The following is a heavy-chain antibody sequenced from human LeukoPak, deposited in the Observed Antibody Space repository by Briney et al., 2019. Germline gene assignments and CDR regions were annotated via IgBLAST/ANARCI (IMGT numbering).Heavy chain of an antibody. J-gene: IGHJ4*02. Sequence: GGSLRLSCAASGFTFSSYAMHWVRQAPGKGLEWVAVISYDGSSKYYADSVKGRFTISRDNSKNTLYLQMNSLRAEDTAVYYCARGSSSWYDFDYWGQGTLVTVSS. CDR1: GFTFSSYA. D-gene: IGHD6-13*01. V-gene: IGHV3-30*01. CDR3: ARGSSSWYDFDY. CDR2: ISYDGSSK.